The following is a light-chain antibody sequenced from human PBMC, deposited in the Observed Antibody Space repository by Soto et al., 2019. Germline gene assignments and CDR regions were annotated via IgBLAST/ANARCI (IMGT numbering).Light chain of an antibody. Sequence: IVLTQSPGTLSLSPGERATLSCRASQSVSSNYLAWSQQKPGQAPRLLIYGASTRATGAPDRFSGSGSGTDFTLTISRLEPEDFAVYYCQQYGSSPRTFGQGTKVDIK. CDR1: QSVSSNY. V-gene: IGKV3-20*01. CDR3: QQYGSSPRT. CDR2: GAS. J-gene: IGKJ1*01.